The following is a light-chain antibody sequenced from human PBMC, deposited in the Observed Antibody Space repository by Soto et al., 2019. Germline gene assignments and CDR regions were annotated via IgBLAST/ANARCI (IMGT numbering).Light chain of an antibody. CDR3: SSYTSSSTPYV. V-gene: IGLV2-14*01. Sequence: QSVLTQPASVSGSPGQSITISCTGTSSDVGGYNYVSWYQQHPGKAPKLMIYDVSNRPSGVSNRFSGSKSGNTASLTISGLQAEDEADYYCSSYTSSSTPYVFGPGTKVTV. CDR2: DVS. CDR1: SSDVGGYNY. J-gene: IGLJ1*01.